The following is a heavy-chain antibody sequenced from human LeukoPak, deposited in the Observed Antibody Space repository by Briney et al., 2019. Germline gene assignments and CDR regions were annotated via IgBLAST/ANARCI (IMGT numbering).Heavy chain of an antibody. Sequence: SVKVSCKASGGTFSSYTISWVRQAPGQGLEWMGRIIPILGIANYAQKFQGRVTITADKSTSTAYMELSSLRSEDTAVYYCARGAMDGSGSHYARWFDPWGQGTLVTVSS. J-gene: IGHJ5*02. CDR1: GGTFSSYT. CDR3: ARGAMDGSGSHYARWFDP. V-gene: IGHV1-69*02. CDR2: IIPILGIA. D-gene: IGHD3-10*01.